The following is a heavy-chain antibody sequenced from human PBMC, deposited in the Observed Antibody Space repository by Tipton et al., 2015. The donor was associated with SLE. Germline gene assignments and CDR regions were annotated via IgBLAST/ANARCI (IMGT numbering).Heavy chain of an antibody. CDR2: ISAYNGNT. D-gene: IGHD6-19*01. V-gene: IGHV1-18*01. CDR3: AIAVAGTLFFNY. CDR1: GFTFTSYG. J-gene: IGHJ4*02. Sequence: QLVQSGAEVKKPGASVKVSCKASGFTFTSYGISWVRQAPGQGLEWMGWISAYNGNTDYAQKLQGRVTMTTDTSTSTAYMELRSLRSEDTAVYYCAIAVAGTLFFNYWGQGALVTVSS.